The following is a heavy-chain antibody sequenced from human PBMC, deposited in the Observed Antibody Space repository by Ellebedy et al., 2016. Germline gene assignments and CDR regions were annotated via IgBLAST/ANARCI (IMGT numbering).Heavy chain of an antibody. CDR3: AREMTTVSLNWFDP. Sequence: GGSLRLSXVASGFTFSIYSMNWVRQAPGKGLEWVSYISSSSDTTYYADSVKGRFTISRDNSKNTLYLQMNSLRAEDTAVYYCAREMTTVSLNWFDPWGQGTLVTVSS. J-gene: IGHJ5*02. D-gene: IGHD4-11*01. CDR1: GFTFSIYS. V-gene: IGHV3-48*01. CDR2: ISSSSDTT.